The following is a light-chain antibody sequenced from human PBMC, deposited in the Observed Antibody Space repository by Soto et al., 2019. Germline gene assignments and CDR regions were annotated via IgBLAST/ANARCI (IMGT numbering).Light chain of an antibody. Sequence: DIQMTQSPSSLSASVGDRFTITCRASQSISKYLYWYQQKPGKAPKLLIYGASNLQRGVPSRFSGSGSGTDFTLTINSLQPEDFATYHCQQSDSTPRTFGPGTKVDIK. J-gene: IGKJ1*01. CDR1: QSISKY. CDR3: QQSDSTPRT. CDR2: GAS. V-gene: IGKV1-39*01.